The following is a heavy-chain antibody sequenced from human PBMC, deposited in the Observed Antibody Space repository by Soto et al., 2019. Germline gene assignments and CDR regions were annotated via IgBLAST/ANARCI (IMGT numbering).Heavy chain of an antibody. CDR1: GYTFTGYY. D-gene: IGHD4-17*01. J-gene: IGHJ6*02. V-gene: IGHV1-2*04. CDR3: ARELVDPYGAHYYYYGMDV. CDR2: INPNSGGT. Sequence: ASVKVSCKASGYTFTGYYMHWVRQAPGQGLEWMGWINPNSGGTNYAQKFQGWVTMTRDTSISTAYMELSRLRSDDTAVYYCARELVDPYGAHYYYYGMDVWGRGTTVTVSS.